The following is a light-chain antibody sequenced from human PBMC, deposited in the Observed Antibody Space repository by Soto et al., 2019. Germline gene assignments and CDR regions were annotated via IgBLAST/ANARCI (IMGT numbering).Light chain of an antibody. J-gene: IGLJ7*01. Sequence: QSALTQPRSVSGSPGQSVTISCTGTSSDVGGYNYVSWYQQHPGKAPKLMIYDVSKRPSGVPDRFSGSKSGNTASLTISGLQAEDEADYYCCSYAASHTYVFGPGTQLTVL. CDR3: CSYAASHTYV. V-gene: IGLV2-11*01. CDR2: DVS. CDR1: SSDVGGYNY.